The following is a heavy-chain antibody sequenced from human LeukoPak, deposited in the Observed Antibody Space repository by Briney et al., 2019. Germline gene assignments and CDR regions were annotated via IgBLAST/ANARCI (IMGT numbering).Heavy chain of an antibody. CDR3: ARLGGNTALDI. Sequence: PGGSLRLSCAASGFTFRNYWMEWVRQGPGKGLVWVSRIIADGSSTAYADFGKGRFTISRDNTKNTLYLQVNSLRDEDTAVYYCARLGGNTALDIWGQGTMVTVSS. J-gene: IGHJ3*02. V-gene: IGHV3-74*01. D-gene: IGHD1/OR15-1a*01. CDR2: IIADGSST. CDR1: GFTFRNYW.